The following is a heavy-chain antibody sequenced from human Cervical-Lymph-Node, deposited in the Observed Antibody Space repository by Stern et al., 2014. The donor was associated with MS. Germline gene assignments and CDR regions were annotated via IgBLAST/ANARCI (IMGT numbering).Heavy chain of an antibody. CDR2: ITNVGST. V-gene: IGHV3-53*01. Sequence: VQLVQSGGGVIQQGGSLRLSCTASGFTVSRDYMTWVRQAPGKGLEWVSIITNVGSTFYTDSVKGRFTISRADSKNTVYLHMTSLRAEDTAMYYCARDTSSPERSHWWGQGTLVTVSS. D-gene: IGHD1-1*01. CDR1: GFTVSRDY. CDR3: ARDTSSPERSHW. J-gene: IGHJ4*02.